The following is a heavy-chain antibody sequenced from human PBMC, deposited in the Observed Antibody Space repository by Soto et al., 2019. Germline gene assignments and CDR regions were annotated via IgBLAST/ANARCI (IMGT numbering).Heavy chain of an antibody. Sequence: ASVKVSCKASGYSFTGYYIHWVRQAPGQGLEWMGWIHPNSGDTNYAQKFQGCVTMTRDRTISTAYMELSTLKSDDTAVYYCAREGGIGAAAYLDNWGQGTLVTVSS. D-gene: IGHD6-13*01. V-gene: IGHV1-2*04. CDR2: IHPNSGDT. J-gene: IGHJ4*02. CDR1: GYSFTGYY. CDR3: AREGGIGAAAYLDN.